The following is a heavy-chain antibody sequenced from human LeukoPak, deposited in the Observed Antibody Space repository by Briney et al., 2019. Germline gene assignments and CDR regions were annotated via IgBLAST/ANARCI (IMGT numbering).Heavy chain of an antibody. J-gene: IGHJ6*02. CDR2: INTNTGNP. CDR3: ARSDLWYGSGSYWPNYYYYGMDV. Sequence: ASVKVSCTASGYTFTSYDINWVRQAPGQGLEWMGWINTNTGNPTYAQGFTGRFVFSLDTSVSTAYLQISSLKAEDTAVYYCARSDLWYGSGSYWPNYYYYGMDVWGQGTTVTVSS. D-gene: IGHD3-10*01. CDR1: GYTFTSYD. V-gene: IGHV7-4-1*02.